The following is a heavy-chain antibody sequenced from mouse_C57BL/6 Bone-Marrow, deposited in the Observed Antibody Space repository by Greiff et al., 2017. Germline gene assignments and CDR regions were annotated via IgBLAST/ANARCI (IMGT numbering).Heavy chain of an antibody. CDR3: VRGYYGSSPWFAD. V-gene: IGHV10-3*01. D-gene: IGHD1-1*01. CDR1: GFTFNTYA. CDR2: LRSKSSNYAP. Sequence: EVMLVESGGGLVQPKGSLQLSCAASGFTFNTYAMHWVRQAPGTGLEWVARLRSKSSNYAPYYADSVKDRFTISSDDSQSMLYLQMNNLKTEDTAMYYCVRGYYGSSPWFADWGQGSLVTVSA. J-gene: IGHJ3*01.